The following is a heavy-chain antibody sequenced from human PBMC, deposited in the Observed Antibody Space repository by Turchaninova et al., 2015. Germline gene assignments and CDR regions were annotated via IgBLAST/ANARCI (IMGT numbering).Heavy chain of an antibody. D-gene: IGHD3-10*01. J-gene: IGHJ5*02. CDR1: GYSFTHYW. Sequence: EVQLVQSGAAVKKPGESRRISCKVSGYSFTHYWIRWGGHIPGKCLELMGFLYPGDSYTTSSPSFHGQVTMSADKSISTAYLQWSSLKSSDTAMYYCARQLSGSFDPWGQGTLVTVSS. CDR2: LYPGDSYT. V-gene: IGHV5-51*01. CDR3: ARQLSGSFDP.